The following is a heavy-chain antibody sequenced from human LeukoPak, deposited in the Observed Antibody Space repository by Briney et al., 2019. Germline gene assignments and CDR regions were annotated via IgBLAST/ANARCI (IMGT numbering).Heavy chain of an antibody. V-gene: IGHV3-48*01. J-gene: IGHJ6*03. CDR3: ARVSGDQGMNYYYMDV. CDR2: ISTSSSTI. D-gene: IGHD4-17*01. CDR1: DSPSSTIN. Sequence: GGPLNPSCQAPDSPSSTINMNWARKAQGRGRKWVQNISTSSSTIYYADSVKGRFTISRDNADNSLCLQMDSLRAEDTAVYYCARVSGDQGMNYYYMDVWGKGTTVTVSS.